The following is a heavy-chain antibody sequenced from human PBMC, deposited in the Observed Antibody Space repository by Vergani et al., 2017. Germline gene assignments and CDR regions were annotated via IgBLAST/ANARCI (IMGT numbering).Heavy chain of an antibody. Sequence: QMQLQESGPGLVKASETLSLTCTVSGDSIISRSYYWGWIRQPPGKGLEWIGSIYNSGNGDSSSSLKSRVTISADTSKNQFSLRLTSVTAADTAVYYCVRDKTYYXTLIGYAGYYFDSWGQGALVTVS. CDR2: IYNSGNG. CDR1: GDSIISRSYY. J-gene: IGHJ4*02. D-gene: IGHD3-9*01. V-gene: IGHV4-39*02. CDR3: VRDKTYYXTLIGYAGYYFDS.